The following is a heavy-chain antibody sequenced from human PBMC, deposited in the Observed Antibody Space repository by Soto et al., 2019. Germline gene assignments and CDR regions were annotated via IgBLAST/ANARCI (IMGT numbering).Heavy chain of an antibody. CDR1: GYTFTSYY. V-gene: IGHV1-46*01. CDR3: AAFDWLLSSPAH. J-gene: IGHJ4*02. D-gene: IGHD3-9*01. Sequence: ASVKVSCKASGYTFTSYYMHGVRQAPGQGLEWMGIINPSGGSTSYAQKSQGRVTMTRDTSTSTVYMELSSLRSEDTAVYYCAAFDWLLSSPAHWGQGTLVTVSS. CDR2: INPSGGST.